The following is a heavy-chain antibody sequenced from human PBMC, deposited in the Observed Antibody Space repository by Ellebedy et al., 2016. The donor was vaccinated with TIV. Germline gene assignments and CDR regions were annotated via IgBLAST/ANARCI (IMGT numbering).Heavy chain of an antibody. V-gene: IGHV1-2*04. CDR3: ARGRYSGCYHNYWYFDL. Sequence: AASVKVSCKASGYTFTGYYMHWVRQAPGQGLEWMGWINPTSGGTNYAQKFQGWVTMTRDTSISTAYMELSRLRSDDTAVYYCARGRYSGCYHNYWYFDLWGRGTLVTVSS. CDR1: GYTFTGYY. J-gene: IGHJ2*01. D-gene: IGHD1-26*01. CDR2: INPTSGGT.